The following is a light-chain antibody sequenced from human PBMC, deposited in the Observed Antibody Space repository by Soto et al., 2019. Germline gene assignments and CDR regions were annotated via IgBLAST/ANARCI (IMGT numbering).Light chain of an antibody. V-gene: IGKV3-15*01. Sequence: EIVMTQSPAILSVSPGERATLSCRASQSVSSNLGWYQQKPGQAPRLLIYGASTRATGIPASFSGSGSGTEFTLTISSLQSEDFAVYYCQQYNNWPLTFGQGTKVVVK. CDR3: QQYNNWPLT. CDR2: GAS. J-gene: IGKJ1*01. CDR1: QSVSSN.